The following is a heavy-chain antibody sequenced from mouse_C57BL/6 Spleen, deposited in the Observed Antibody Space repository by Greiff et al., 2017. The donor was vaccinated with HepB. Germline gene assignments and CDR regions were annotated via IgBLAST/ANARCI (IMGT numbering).Heavy chain of an antibody. J-gene: IGHJ2*01. CDR2: IYPGDGDT. V-gene: IGHV1-82*01. Sequence: VQGVESGPELVKPGASVKISCKASGYAFSSSWMNWVKQRPGKGLEWIGRIYPGDGDTNYNGKFKGKATLTADKSSSTAYMQLSSLTSEDSAVYFCARFTTALDYWGQGTTLTVSS. D-gene: IGHD1-2*01. CDR1: GYAFSSSW. CDR3: ARFTTALDY.